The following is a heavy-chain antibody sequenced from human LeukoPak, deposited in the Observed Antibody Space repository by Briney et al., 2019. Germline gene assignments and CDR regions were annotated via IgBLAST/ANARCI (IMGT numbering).Heavy chain of an antibody. J-gene: IGHJ4*02. D-gene: IGHD2-21*01. CDR1: GYTFTGYY. CDR2: INPNSGGT. V-gene: IGHV1-2*02. Sequence: ASVKVSCKASGYTFTGYYMHWVRQAPGQGLEWMGWINPNSGGTNYAQKFQGRVTMTRDASISTAYVELSRLRSDDTAVYYCAREACGGDCSELDYWGQGTLVTVSS. CDR3: AREACGGDCSELDY.